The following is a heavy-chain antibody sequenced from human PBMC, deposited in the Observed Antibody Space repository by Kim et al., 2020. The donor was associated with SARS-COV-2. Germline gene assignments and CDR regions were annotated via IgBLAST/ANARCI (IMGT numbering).Heavy chain of an antibody. Sequence: ASVKVSCKASGYSFTFYEINWVRQAPGQGLEWVGWMHPNSGNTDYAQKFQGRVTMTRNTSISTAYLELSSLRSDDRAVYYCARGRRLRCFDWYNDYWGQGTLVTVSS. D-gene: IGHD3-9*01. CDR2: MHPNSGNT. CDR1: GYSFTFYE. J-gene: IGHJ4*02. V-gene: IGHV1-8*01. CDR3: ARGRRLRCFDWYNDY.